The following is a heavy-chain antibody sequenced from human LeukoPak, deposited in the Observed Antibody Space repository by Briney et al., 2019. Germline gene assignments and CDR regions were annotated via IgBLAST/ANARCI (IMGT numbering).Heavy chain of an antibody. CDR2: ISSTSSYI. CDR3: ARHLSGVTGYTYGRGIDY. D-gene: IGHD5-18*01. Sequence: GGSLRLSCAASGFSFSSYEMNWVRQAPGKGLEWVSSISSTSSYIYYADSVKGRFTISRDNAKTSLYLQMNSLRAEDRAVYYCARHLSGVTGYTYGRGIDYWGQGTLVTVSS. V-gene: IGHV3-21*01. J-gene: IGHJ4*02. CDR1: GFSFSSYE.